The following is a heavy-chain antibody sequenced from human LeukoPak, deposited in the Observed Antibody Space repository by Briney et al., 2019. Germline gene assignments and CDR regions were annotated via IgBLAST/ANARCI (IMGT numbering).Heavy chain of an antibody. Sequence: PVKVSCKASGGTFSSYAISWVRQAPGQGLEWMGRIIPIFGTANYAQKFQGRVTITTDESTSTAYMELSSLRSEDTAVYYCARESYYDSNDAFDIWGQGTMVTVSS. D-gene: IGHD3-22*01. CDR2: IIPIFGTA. CDR1: GGTFSSYA. CDR3: ARESYYDSNDAFDI. J-gene: IGHJ3*02. V-gene: IGHV1-69*05.